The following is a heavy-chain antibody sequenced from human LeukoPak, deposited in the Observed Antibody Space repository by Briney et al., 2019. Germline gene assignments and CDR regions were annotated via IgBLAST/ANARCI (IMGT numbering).Heavy chain of an antibody. CDR2: ISSSATTI. CDR1: GFTFSSYE. V-gene: IGHV3-48*03. J-gene: IGHJ4*02. D-gene: IGHD4-23*01. Sequence: GGSLRLSCTASGFTFSSYEMNWVRQAPGKGLEWVSYISSSATTIYYADSVKGRFTISRDNAKNSLYLQMDSLRAEDTAVYYCARDPRWRGYWGQGTLVTVSS. CDR3: ARDPRWRGY.